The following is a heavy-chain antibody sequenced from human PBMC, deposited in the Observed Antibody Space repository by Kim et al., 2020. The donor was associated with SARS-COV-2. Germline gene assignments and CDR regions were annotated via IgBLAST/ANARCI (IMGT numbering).Heavy chain of an antibody. J-gene: IGHJ6*02. CDR3: ARVGATEVYYYYGMDV. V-gene: IGHV1-46*01. Sequence: ASVKVSCKASGYTFTSYYMHWVRQAPGQGLEWMGIINPSGGSTSYAQKFQGRVTMTRDTSTSTVYMELSSLRSEDTAVYYCARVGATEVYYYYGMDVWGQGTTVTVSS. D-gene: IGHD1-26*01. CDR2: INPSGGST. CDR1: GYTFTSYY.